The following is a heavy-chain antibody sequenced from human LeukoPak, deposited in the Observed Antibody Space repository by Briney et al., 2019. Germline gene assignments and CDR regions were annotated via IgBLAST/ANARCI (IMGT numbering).Heavy chain of an antibody. CDR1: GFTFSSYA. J-gene: IGHJ6*03. V-gene: IGHV3-64*04. D-gene: IGHD2-2*01. Sequence: PGGSLRLSCAASGFTFSSYAMHWVRQAPGKGLEYVSAISSNGGSTYYADSVKGRFTISRDNSKNTLYLQMNSLRAEDTAVYYCAKVAYCSTTASGCYYMDVWGKGTTVTVSS. CDR3: AKVAYCSTTASGCYYMDV. CDR2: ISSNGGST.